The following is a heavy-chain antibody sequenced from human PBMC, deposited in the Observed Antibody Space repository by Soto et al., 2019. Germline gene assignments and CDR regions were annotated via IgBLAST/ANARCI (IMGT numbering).Heavy chain of an antibody. CDR1: GGSVSSGSYY. CDR2: MYNSGST. D-gene: IGHD2-2*02. Sequence: SETLSLTCTVSGGSVSSGSYYWSWIRQPPGKGLEWIGYMYNSGSTNYNPSLKSRVTISVDTSKNQFSLKLSSVTAADTAVYYCAREGTPESVDYNGMDVWGQGTTVTVSS. V-gene: IGHV4-61*01. CDR3: AREGTPESVDYNGMDV. J-gene: IGHJ6*02.